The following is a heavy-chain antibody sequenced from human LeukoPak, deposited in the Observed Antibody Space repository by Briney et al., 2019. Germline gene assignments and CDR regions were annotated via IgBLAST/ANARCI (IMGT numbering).Heavy chain of an antibody. CDR1: GFTFSNAW. Sequence: GGSLRLSCAASGFTFSNAWMSWVRQAPEKGLQWVGRIKSKTDGGTTDYAAPVKGSFTISRDDSKNTLYLQMNSLKTEDTAVYYCTTSDYGDYGEDYWGQGTLVTVSS. V-gene: IGHV3-15*01. CDR3: TTSDYGDYGEDY. CDR2: IKSKTDGGTT. J-gene: IGHJ4*02. D-gene: IGHD4-17*01.